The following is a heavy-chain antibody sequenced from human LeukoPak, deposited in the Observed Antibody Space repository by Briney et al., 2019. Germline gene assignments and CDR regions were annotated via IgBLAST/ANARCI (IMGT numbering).Heavy chain of an antibody. D-gene: IGHD3-22*01. J-gene: IGHJ4*02. CDR2: ISGSGGST. CDR3: AKPHYDSSGTFDY. V-gene: IGHV3-23*01. Sequence: GGSLRLSCAASGFTFSSYAMSWVRQAPGKGLEWVSAISGSGGSTYYADSVKGRFTISRDNSKNTLYPQMNSLRAEDTAVYYCAKPHYDSSGTFDYWGQGTLVTVSS. CDR1: GFTFSSYA.